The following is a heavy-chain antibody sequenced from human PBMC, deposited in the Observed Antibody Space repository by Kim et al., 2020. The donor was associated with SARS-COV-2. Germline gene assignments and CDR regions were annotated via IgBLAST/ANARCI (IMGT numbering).Heavy chain of an antibody. D-gene: IGHD6-19*01. Sequence: GDSVKGRFTISRDNAKNTLYLQMNSLTAEDTAVCYCARRQFTSGWYYFDYWGQGTLVTVSS. V-gene: IGHV3-74*01. CDR3: ARRQFTSGWYYFDY. J-gene: IGHJ4*02.